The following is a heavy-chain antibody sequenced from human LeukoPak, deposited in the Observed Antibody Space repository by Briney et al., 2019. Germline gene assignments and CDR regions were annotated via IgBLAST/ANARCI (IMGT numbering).Heavy chain of an antibody. CDR3: AKDRGPGYQLLYYYYYYGMDV. CDR2: IWYDGSNK. V-gene: IGHV3-30*02. J-gene: IGHJ6*02. CDR1: GFTFSSYG. D-gene: IGHD2-2*01. Sequence: GGSLRLSCAASGFTFSSYGMHWVRQAPGKGLEWVAVIWYDGSNKYYADSVKGRFTISRDNSKNTLYPQMNSLRAEDTAVYYCAKDRGPGYQLLYYYYYYGMDVWGQGTTVTVSS.